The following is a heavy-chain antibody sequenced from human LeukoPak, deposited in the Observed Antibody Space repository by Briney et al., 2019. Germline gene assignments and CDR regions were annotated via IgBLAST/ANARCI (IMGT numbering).Heavy chain of an antibody. Sequence: GASVKVSCKASGYSFTGYYMHWVRQAPGQGLEWMGWINPNSGGTNYAQKFQGRVTMTRDTSISTVYMGLSRLRSDDTAVFYCARGYYDSSDFEYFQHWGQGTLVTVSS. CDR3: ARGYYDSSDFEYFQH. V-gene: IGHV1-2*02. CDR2: INPNSGGT. CDR1: GYSFTGYY. D-gene: IGHD3-22*01. J-gene: IGHJ1*01.